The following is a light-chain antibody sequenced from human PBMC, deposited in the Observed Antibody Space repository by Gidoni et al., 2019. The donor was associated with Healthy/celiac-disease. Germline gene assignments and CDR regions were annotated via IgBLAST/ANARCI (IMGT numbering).Light chain of an antibody. CDR2: LGY. V-gene: IGKV2-28*01. Sequence: DIVMTQSPLSLPVTPGEPASISCRSSQSLLHSNGYKYLDWYLQKQGQSPQPLIYLGYIRASGVPDRVSGSGSGTDFTLKIRRVEVEDVGVYYCMQALQTPWTFGQGTKVEIK. J-gene: IGKJ1*01. CDR3: MQALQTPWT. CDR1: QSLLHSNGYKY.